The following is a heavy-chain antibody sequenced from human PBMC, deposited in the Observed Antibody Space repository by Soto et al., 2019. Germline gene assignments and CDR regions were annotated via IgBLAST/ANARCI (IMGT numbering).Heavy chain of an antibody. CDR3: ARVGYCSRTSCHRGGYNWFDP. Sequence: QVQLVQSGAEVKKPGASVKVSCQASGYTFTSYGISWVRQVPGQGLGWLGWISAYNGNTNYTQKLQGRVTMTTDTSTSTAYMELRSLRSDDTAVYYCARVGYCSRTSCHRGGYNWFDPWGQGTLVTVSS. CDR1: GYTFTSYG. CDR2: ISAYNGNT. D-gene: IGHD2-2*01. V-gene: IGHV1-18*01. J-gene: IGHJ5*02.